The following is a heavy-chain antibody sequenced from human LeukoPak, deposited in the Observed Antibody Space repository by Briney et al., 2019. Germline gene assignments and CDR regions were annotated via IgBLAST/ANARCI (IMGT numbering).Heavy chain of an antibody. V-gene: IGHV4-31*03. D-gene: IGHD3-10*01. CDR1: GGSISSGGYY. Sequence: SETLSLTCTVSGGSISSGGYYWSWIRQHPGKGLEWIVYIYYSGSTYYNPSLKSRVTISVYTSKNQFSLKLSSVTAADTAVYYCAREGRMVRGVIPYFDYWGQGTLVTVSS. CDR3: AREGRMVRGVIPYFDY. CDR2: IYYSGST. J-gene: IGHJ4*02.